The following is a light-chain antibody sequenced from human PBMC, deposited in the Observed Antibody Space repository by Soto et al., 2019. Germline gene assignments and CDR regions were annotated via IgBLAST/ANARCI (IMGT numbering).Light chain of an antibody. J-gene: IGKJ2*01. V-gene: IGKV3-20*01. CDR1: QTVSGNY. Sequence: VLTQSPGILSLSPGERATLSCRASQTVSGNYLAWYQQKPGQSHRLLIYGSSDRATGIPDRFSGSGSGTDFTLTINRVEPEDFAVYYCQQYGSSPPYTFGQGTTLEI. CDR2: GSS. CDR3: QQYGSSPPYT.